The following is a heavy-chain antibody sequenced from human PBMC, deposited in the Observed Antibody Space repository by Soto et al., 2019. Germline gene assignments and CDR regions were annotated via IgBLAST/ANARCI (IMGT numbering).Heavy chain of an antibody. CDR3: AKAGCSGGTCYLYYFDY. CDR1: GFTFSNYA. CDR2: ISGRGGNT. D-gene: IGHD2-15*01. Sequence: GSLRLSCAASGFTFSNYAMSWVRQAPGKGLEWVSTISGRGGNTYYADSVKGRFTISRDNSRNTLYLQMDSLRVEDSAVYSCAKAGCSGGTCYLYYFDYWGQGALVTVSS. J-gene: IGHJ4*02. V-gene: IGHV3-23*01.